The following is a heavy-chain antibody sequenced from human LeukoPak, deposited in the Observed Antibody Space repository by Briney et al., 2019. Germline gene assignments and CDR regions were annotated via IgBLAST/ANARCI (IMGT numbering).Heavy chain of an antibody. V-gene: IGHV4-39*01. CDR3: ARQGYGDYGGNYYGMDV. J-gene: IGHJ6*02. CDR2: IYYSGST. D-gene: IGHD4-17*01. CDR1: GGSISSSSYY. Sequence: SETLSLTCSVSGGSISSSSYYWGWIRQPPGKGLEWIVIIYYSGSTYYNPSLKSRVTISVDTSKNQFSLKLSSVTAADTAVYYCARQGYGDYGGNYYGMDVWGQGTTVTVSS.